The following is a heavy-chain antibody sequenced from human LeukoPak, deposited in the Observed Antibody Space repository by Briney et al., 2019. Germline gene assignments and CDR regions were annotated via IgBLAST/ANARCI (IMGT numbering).Heavy chain of an antibody. CDR3: ARDQGYGDSDAFDI. V-gene: IGHV4-59*01. Sequence: SETLSLTCTVSGGSISSYYWSWIRQSPGKGLEWIGYIYYSGSTNYNPSLKSRVTISVDTSKNQFSLKLSSVTAADTAVYYCARDQGYGDSDAFDICGQGTMVTVSS. CDR2: IYYSGST. CDR1: GGSISSYY. D-gene: IGHD4-17*01. J-gene: IGHJ3*02.